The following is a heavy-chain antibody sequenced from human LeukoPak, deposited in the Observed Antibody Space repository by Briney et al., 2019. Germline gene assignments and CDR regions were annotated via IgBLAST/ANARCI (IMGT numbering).Heavy chain of an antibody. V-gene: IGHV1-2*02. CDR1: GYTFTSYG. CDR2: INPNSGGT. CDR3: AREEGIDSSGYWGWFDP. D-gene: IGHD3-22*01. Sequence: ASVKVSCKASGYTFTSYGISWVRQAPGQGLEWMGWINPNSGGTNYAQKFQGRVTMTRDTSISTAYMELSRLRSDDTAVYYCAREEGIDSSGYWGWFDPWGQGTLVTVSS. J-gene: IGHJ5*02.